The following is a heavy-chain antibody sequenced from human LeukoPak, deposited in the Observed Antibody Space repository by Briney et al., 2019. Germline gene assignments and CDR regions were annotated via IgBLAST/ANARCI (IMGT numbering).Heavy chain of an antibody. J-gene: IGHJ4*02. Sequence: GGSLRLSCAASGFTFSIYAMSWVRQAPGKGLEWVSAISGSGGSTYYADSVKGRFTISRDNSKNTLYLQMNSLRAEDTAVYYCAKVRSSSWYPEGFDYWGQGTLVTVSS. CDR3: AKVRSSSWYPEGFDY. V-gene: IGHV3-23*01. CDR2: ISGSGGST. D-gene: IGHD6-13*01. CDR1: GFTFSIYA.